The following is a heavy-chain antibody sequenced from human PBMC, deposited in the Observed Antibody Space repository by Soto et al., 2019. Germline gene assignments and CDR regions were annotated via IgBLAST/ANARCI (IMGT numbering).Heavy chain of an antibody. D-gene: IGHD3-9*01. CDR2: IYYSGST. V-gene: IGHV4-31*03. CDR3: ARGYILTGSSFDY. J-gene: IGHJ4*02. Sequence: QVQLQESGPGLVKPSQTLSLTCTVSGGSISSGGYYWSWIRQHPGKGLEWIGYIYYSGSTYYNPSVKSRVTISVDTSKNQFSLKLSSVTTADTAVYYCARGYILTGSSFDYWGQGTLVTVSS. CDR1: GGSISSGGYY.